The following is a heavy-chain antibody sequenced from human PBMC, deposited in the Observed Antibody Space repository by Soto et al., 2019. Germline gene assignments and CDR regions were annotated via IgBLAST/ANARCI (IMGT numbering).Heavy chain of an antibody. Sequence: QVQLVQSGAEVKKPGSSVKVSCKASADTFTGYTVTWVRQAPGQGLEWVGRVIPILGASNFAQKFQGRVTISADKSTDTAYMVLTGLTSEDTAVYYCARSRGSYYSNFDSWGHGTLVTVSS. CDR1: ADTFTGYT. CDR3: ARSRGSYYSNFDS. CDR2: VIPILGAS. J-gene: IGHJ4*01. D-gene: IGHD3-10*01. V-gene: IGHV1-69*08.